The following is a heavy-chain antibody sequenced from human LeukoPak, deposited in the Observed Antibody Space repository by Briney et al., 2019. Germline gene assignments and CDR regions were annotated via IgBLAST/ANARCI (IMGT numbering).Heavy chain of an antibody. D-gene: IGHD2-21*01. CDR1: GDTFTGYY. Sequence: ASVTVSCKASGDTFTGYYIHWVRQAPGQGLEWMGWINANSGGTSYAQKFQGRVIMTRDTSISTAYMELSSLRSDDTAVYYCARVPGTYHYWGQGTLVTVSS. CDR3: ARVPGTYHY. V-gene: IGHV1-2*02. CDR2: INANSGGT. J-gene: IGHJ4*02.